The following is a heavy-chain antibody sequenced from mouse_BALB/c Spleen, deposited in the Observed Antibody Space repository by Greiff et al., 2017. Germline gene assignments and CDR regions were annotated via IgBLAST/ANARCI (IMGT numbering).Heavy chain of an antibody. CDR3: ARQGITASWFAY. J-gene: IGHJ3*01. D-gene: IGHD2-4*01. Sequence: DVMLVESGGGLVKPGGSLKLSCAASGFTFSSYAMSWVRQTPEKRLEWVASISNGGGSTYYPDTVKGRFTISRDNAKNTLYLQMSSLKSEDTAMYYCARQGITASWFAYWGQGTLVTVSA. V-gene: IGHV5-12-2*01. CDR2: ISNGGGST. CDR1: GFTFSSYA.